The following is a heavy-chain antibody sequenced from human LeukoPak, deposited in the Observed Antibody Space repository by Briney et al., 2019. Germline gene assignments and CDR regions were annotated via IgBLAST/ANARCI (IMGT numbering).Heavy chain of an antibody. CDR3: ARAPDYYYDSSGPHFDY. D-gene: IGHD3-22*01. Sequence: GASVKVSCKASGYTFTDYYIHWVRQAPGQGLEWMGRIYPNSGGTNYAQKFQGRVTMTRDTSISTAYMELSRLRSDDTAMYYCARAPDYYYDSSGPHFDYWGQGTLVTVSS. V-gene: IGHV1-2*06. CDR1: GYTFTDYY. CDR2: IYPNSGGT. J-gene: IGHJ4*02.